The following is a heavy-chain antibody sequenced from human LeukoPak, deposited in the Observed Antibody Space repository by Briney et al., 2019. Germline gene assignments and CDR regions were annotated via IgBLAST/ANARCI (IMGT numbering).Heavy chain of an antibody. Sequence: GGSLRLSCAASGFTFGDYWMHWVRQAPGKGLVWVSRIISDGSSASYADSAKGRFTMSRDNAKNTLHLQMNSLRVEDTAVYYCVRDSNYHPDCWGQGTLVTVSS. J-gene: IGHJ4*02. CDR2: IISDGSSA. D-gene: IGHD4-11*01. CDR3: VRDSNYHPDC. CDR1: GFTFGDYW. V-gene: IGHV3-74*01.